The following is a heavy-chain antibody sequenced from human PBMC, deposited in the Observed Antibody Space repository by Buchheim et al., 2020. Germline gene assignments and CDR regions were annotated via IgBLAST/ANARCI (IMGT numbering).Heavy chain of an antibody. CDR2: IIPIFGTA. J-gene: IGHJ4*02. V-gene: IGHV1-69*12. CDR3: ARGEIPPAHYDSSGYHFGWPVDY. D-gene: IGHD3-22*01. CDR1: GGTFSSYA. Sequence: QVQLVQSGAEVKKPGSSVKVSCKASGGTFSSYAISWVRQASGQGLEWMGGIIPIFGTANYAQKFQGRVTITADESTSTAYMELSSLRSEDTAVYYCARGEIPPAHYDSSGYHFGWPVDYWGQGTL.